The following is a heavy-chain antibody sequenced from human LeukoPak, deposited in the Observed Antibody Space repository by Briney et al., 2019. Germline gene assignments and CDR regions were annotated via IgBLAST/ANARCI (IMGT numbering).Heavy chain of an antibody. CDR2: NSSSSSYI. V-gene: IGHV3-21*01. CDR3: ARDPFEASGSYLNWFDP. J-gene: IGHJ5*02. D-gene: IGHD3-10*01. CDR1: GFTFSSYS. Sequence: GGSLRLSCAASGFTFSSYSMNWVRQAPGKGLEWVSSNSSSSSYIYYADSVKGRFTISRDNAKNSLYLQMNSLRAEDTAVYYCARDPFEASGSYLNWFDPWGQGTLVTVSS.